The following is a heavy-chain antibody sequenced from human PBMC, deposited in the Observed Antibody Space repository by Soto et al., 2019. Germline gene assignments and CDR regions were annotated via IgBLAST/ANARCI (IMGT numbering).Heavy chain of an antibody. D-gene: IGHD4-17*01. CDR1: GGTFSSYA. V-gene: IGHV1-69*06. Sequence: QVQLVQSGAEVKKPGSSVKVSCKASGGTFSSYAISWVLQSPGQGLEWMGGLIPIFGTANYAQKFQGRVTITADKSTSTAYRELSSLRSEDTAGYYCAVPGPSMIRCLGDWGQGPLVSVSS. CDR3: AVPGPSMIRCLGD. CDR2: LIPIFGTA. J-gene: IGHJ4*02.